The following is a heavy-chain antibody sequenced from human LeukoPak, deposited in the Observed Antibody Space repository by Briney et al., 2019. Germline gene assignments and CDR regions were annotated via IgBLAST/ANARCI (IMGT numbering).Heavy chain of an antibody. CDR2: IYHSGST. Sequence: SETLSLTCTVSGVSISSGGYYWSWIRQPPGKGLEWIGYIYHSGSTYYNPSLKSRVTISVDRSKNQFSLKLSSVTAADTAVYYCASRPTTYYDSSGPGNAFDIWGQGTMVTVSS. D-gene: IGHD3-22*01. CDR3: ASRPTTYYDSSGPGNAFDI. CDR1: GVSISSGGYY. J-gene: IGHJ3*02. V-gene: IGHV4-30-2*01.